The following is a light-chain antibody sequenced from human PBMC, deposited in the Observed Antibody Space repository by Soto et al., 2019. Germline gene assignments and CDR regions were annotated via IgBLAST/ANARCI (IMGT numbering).Light chain of an antibody. V-gene: IGKV3-20*01. CDR2: GAS. CDR1: QSIDTIS. J-gene: IGKJ4*01. CDR3: QHYDTSLST. Sequence: DIVLTQYPGTLSLSPGERATLSCRASQSIDTISLAWYQQKPGQAPRLLIYGASTRSTGIPDRFGGSGSGTDFTLTISRLEPEDFAVYYCQHYDTSLSTFGGGTTVDI.